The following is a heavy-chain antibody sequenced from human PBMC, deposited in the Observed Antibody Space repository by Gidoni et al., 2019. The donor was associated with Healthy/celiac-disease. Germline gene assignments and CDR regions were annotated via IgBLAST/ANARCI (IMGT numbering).Heavy chain of an antibody. J-gene: IGHJ6*03. V-gene: IGHV3-30-3*01. CDR3: ARDPTYYYGSGSYYYYYYMDV. D-gene: IGHD3-10*01. CDR1: GFTFRSYA. CDR2: ISYDGSNK. Sequence: QVQLVESGGGVVQPGRSLRLSCAASGFTFRSYAMHWVRQAPGQGLEWVAVISYDGSNKYYADSVKGRFTISRDNSKNTLYLQMNSLRAEDTAVYYCARDPTYYYGSGSYYYYYYMDVWGKGTTVTVSS.